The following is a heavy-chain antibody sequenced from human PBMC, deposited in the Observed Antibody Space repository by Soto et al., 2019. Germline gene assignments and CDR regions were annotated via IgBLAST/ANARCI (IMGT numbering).Heavy chain of an antibody. V-gene: IGHV1-69*02. Sequence: QVQLVQSGAEGKKPGSSVKVSCKASGGTFSSYTISWVRQAPGQGLEWMGRIIPILGIANYAQKFQGRVTITADKSTSTAYMELSSLRSEDTAVYYCARAAGYSYGLDYWGQGTLVTVSS. D-gene: IGHD5-18*01. J-gene: IGHJ4*02. CDR2: IIPILGIA. CDR3: ARAAGYSYGLDY. CDR1: GGTFSSYT.